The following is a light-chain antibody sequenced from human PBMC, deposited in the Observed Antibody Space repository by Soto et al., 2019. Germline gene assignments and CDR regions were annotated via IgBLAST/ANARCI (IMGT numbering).Light chain of an antibody. V-gene: IGKV1-5*01. CDR3: KQYNGYSRT. Sequence: DIQMTQSPSTLSGSVGDRVTITCRASQTISSWLAWYQQKPGKAPYLLISDVSSLERGVPSRFSGSGSGTEFTLTISSMQPDDFATFYCKQYNGYSRTFGQGTKVDIK. J-gene: IGKJ1*01. CDR2: DVS. CDR1: QTISSW.